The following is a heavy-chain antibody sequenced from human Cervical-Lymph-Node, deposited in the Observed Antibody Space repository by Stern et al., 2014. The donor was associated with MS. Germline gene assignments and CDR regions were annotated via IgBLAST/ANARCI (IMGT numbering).Heavy chain of an antibody. CDR2: VYHSGNT. J-gene: IGHJ5*02. Sequence: QVQLQESGPGLVKPSGTLSLTCAVSGGSISSRNWWSWVRQPPGKVLELVGEVYHSGNTNYNPSHKSRVTISVDKSKTQFSLKLSSVTAADTAVYYCARDFDGMVRGVTSWGQGTLVTVSS. D-gene: IGHD3-10*01. CDR1: GGSISSRNW. CDR3: ARDFDGMVRGVTS. V-gene: IGHV4-4*02.